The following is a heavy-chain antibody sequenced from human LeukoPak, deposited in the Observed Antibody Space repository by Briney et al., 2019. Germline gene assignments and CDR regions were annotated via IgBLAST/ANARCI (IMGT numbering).Heavy chain of an antibody. V-gene: IGHV4-30-4*01. D-gene: IGHD2-15*01. J-gene: IGHJ4*02. CDR2: IYYSGST. CDR3: ARGVGNFSPSDY. CDR1: GGSISSGDYY. Sequence: PSETLSLTCTVSGGSISSGDYYWSWIRQPPGRGLEWIGYIYYSGSTYYNPSLKSRVTISVDTSKNQFSLKLSSVTAADTAVYYCARGVGNFSPSDYWGQGTLVTVSS.